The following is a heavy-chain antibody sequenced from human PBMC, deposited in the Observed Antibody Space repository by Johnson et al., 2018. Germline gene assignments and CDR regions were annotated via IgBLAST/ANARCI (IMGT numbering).Heavy chain of an antibody. V-gene: IGHV4-59*01. Sequence: QVQLQESGPGLVKPSETLSLTCTVSGGSISSYYWSWIRQPPGKGLEWIGYIYYSGSTNYNPSLKSRVTISVDTSKNQFSLKLSSVTAADTAVYYCARDDRGRYYYYGMDVWGQGTTVTVSS. CDR3: ARDDRGRYYYYGMDV. J-gene: IGHJ6*02. CDR2: IYYSGST. CDR1: GGSISSYY. D-gene: IGHD1-26*01.